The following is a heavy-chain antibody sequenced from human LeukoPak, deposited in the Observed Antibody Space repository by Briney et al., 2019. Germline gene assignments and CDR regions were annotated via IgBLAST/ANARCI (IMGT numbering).Heavy chain of an antibody. CDR3: ALRRLTSAQIIEDNWFDP. D-gene: IGHD2/OR15-2a*01. CDR2: TYYSGRT. V-gene: IGHV4-61*08. Sequence: SQTLSFTCTVSGGSISSGGYYWSWIRQHPGKTLEWIGYTYYSGRTNYNPSLKSRVTISLDTSKNQFSLRLTSVTAADTAVYYCALRRLTSAQIIEDNWFDPWGQGTLVTVSS. CDR1: GGSISSGGYY. J-gene: IGHJ5*02.